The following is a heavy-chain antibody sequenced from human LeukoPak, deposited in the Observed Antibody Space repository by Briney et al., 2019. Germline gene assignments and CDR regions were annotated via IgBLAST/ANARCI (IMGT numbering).Heavy chain of an antibody. V-gene: IGHV4-34*01. D-gene: IGHD3-9*01. J-gene: IGHJ4*02. Sequence: SETLSLTCAVYGGSFSGYYWSWIRQPPGKGLEWIGEINHSGSTNYNPSLKSRVTISVDTSKSQFSLKLSSVTAADTAVYYCARGLYYDILTGYPVMGYFDYWGQGTLATVSS. CDR3: ARGLYYDILTGYPVMGYFDY. CDR1: GGSFSGYY. CDR2: INHSGST.